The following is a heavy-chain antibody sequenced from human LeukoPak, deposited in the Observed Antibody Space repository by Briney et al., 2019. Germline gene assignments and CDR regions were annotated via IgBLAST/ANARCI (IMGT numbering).Heavy chain of an antibody. D-gene: IGHD3-10*01. CDR2: IYYSGST. Sequence: SETLSLTCTVSGGSISSSSYYWGWIRQPPGKGLEWIGSIYYSGSTYYNPSLKSRVTISVDTSKNQFSLKLSSATAADTAVYYCASIPLHAQVGYYYYMDVWGKGTTVTVSS. CDR1: GGSISSSSYY. V-gene: IGHV4-39*07. J-gene: IGHJ6*03. CDR3: ASIPLHAQVGYYYYMDV.